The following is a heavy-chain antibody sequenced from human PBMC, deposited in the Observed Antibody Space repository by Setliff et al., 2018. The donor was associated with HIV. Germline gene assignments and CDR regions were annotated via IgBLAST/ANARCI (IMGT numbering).Heavy chain of an antibody. J-gene: IGHJ6*02. CDR3: AREWVVVVPAGYYYYYYGMDV. Sequence: PSETLSLTCTVSGGSISSHYWSWIRQPPGKGLGWIGSIYYRGSTNYNPSLKSRVTISVDTSKNQFPLKLSSVTAADTAVYYCAREWVVVVPAGYYYYYYGMDVWGQGTTVTVSS. CDR2: IYYRGST. D-gene: IGHD2-2*01. V-gene: IGHV4-59*11. CDR1: GGSISSHY.